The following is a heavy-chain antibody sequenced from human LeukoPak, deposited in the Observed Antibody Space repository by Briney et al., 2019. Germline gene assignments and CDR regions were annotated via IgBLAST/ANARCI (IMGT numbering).Heavy chain of an antibody. V-gene: IGHV3-13*01. Sequence: AGSLRLSCAASGFTFSSYDMHWVRQTAGQGLEWVSTIGTNADTYYIASVKGRLTISRENAKNSLYLQVNSLRAGDTAVYYCARGGDFGYSYGGYYYMDVLGKGTTVTVSS. J-gene: IGHJ6*03. CDR1: GFTFSSYD. CDR2: IGTNADT. CDR3: ARGGDFGYSYGGYYYMDV. D-gene: IGHD5-18*01.